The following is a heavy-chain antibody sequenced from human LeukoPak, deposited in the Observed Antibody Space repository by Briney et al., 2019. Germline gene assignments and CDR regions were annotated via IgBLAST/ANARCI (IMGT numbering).Heavy chain of an antibody. Sequence: SETLSLTCTVSGGSISSYYWSWIRQPPGKGLKWIGYIYYSGSTNDNPSLKSRVTISVDTSKNQFSLKLSSVTAADTAVYYCARGGVVPAAYYYYMDVWGKGTTVTVSS. V-gene: IGHV4-59*01. CDR3: ARGGVVPAAYYYYMDV. CDR2: IYYSGST. D-gene: IGHD2-2*01. CDR1: GGSISSYY. J-gene: IGHJ6*03.